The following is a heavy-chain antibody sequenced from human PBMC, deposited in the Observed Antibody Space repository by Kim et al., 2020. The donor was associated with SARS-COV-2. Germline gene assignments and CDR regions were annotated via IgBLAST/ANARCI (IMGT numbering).Heavy chain of an antibody. CDR1: GFTFSSYS. J-gene: IGHJ4*02. D-gene: IGHD3-22*01. V-gene: IGHV3-48*02. CDR2: ISSSSSTI. Sequence: GGSLRLSCAASGFTFSSYSMNWVRQAPGKGLEWVSYISSSSSTIYYADSVKGRFTISRDNAKNSLYLQMNSLRDEDTAVYYCARDKKWYSSSYYFQLDYWRQGTRVTVPS. CDR3: ARDKKWYSSSYYFQLDY.